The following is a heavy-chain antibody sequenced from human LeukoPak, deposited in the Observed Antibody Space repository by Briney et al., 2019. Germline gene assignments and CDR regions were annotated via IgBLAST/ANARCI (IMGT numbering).Heavy chain of an antibody. CDR1: GFTFSSCG. Sequence: EGSLRLSCAASGFTFSSCGMHWVRQAPGKGLEWVAVVSYDGSNKYYANSVKGRFTISRDNSKNTLYLQMNSLRAEDTAVYYCAKDRGYDLGPDYWGQGTLVTVSS. V-gene: IGHV3-30*18. J-gene: IGHJ4*02. CDR3: AKDRGYDLGPDY. CDR2: VSYDGSNK. D-gene: IGHD5-12*01.